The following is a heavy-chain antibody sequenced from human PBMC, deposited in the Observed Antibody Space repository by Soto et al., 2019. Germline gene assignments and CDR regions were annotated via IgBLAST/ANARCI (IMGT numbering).Heavy chain of an antibody. J-gene: IGHJ5*02. CDR3: VRSGTARLLRHSWFDT. V-gene: IGHV3-21*01. CDR1: GFTFNTYD. CDR2: ITTSSAYI. D-gene: IGHD2-21*01. Sequence: EVQLVESGGGLVKPGGSLRLSCAASGFTFNTYDMNWVRQAPGKGLEWVSSITTSSAYIYYADSLKGRITISRDNAKXXXXXXXXXXRAEDTAVYYCVRSGTARLLRHSWFDTWGQGTLVSVSS.